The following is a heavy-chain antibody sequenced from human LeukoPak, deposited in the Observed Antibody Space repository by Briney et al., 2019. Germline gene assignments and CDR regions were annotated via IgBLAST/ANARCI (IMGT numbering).Heavy chain of an antibody. V-gene: IGHV4-39*01. CDR1: GASISGSVYY. CDR3: ARHGGDVTHYYHMDV. D-gene: IGHD2-21*02. CDR2: IYYSGST. J-gene: IGHJ6*03. Sequence: SETLSLTGTVPGASISGSVYYWGWIRQPPGKDLEWIGSIYYSGSTYYNPSLKSRLTMSVDTSKNQFSLKLSSVTASDTAVYYCARHGGDVTHYYHMDVWGKGTTVTVSS.